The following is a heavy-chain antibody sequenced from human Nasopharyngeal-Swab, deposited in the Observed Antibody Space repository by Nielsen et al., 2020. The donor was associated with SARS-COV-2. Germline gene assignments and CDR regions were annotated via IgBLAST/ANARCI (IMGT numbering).Heavy chain of an antibody. D-gene: IGHD6-13*01. CDR1: GFSIAYSTFD. CDR2: IYYNGNT. J-gene: IGHJ4*02. V-gene: IGHV4-39*01. Sequence: SETLSLTCTVSGFSIAYSTFDWGWIRQPPGNGREWIGNIYYNGNTYQNPSLKSRLTISVDKSKNQFSLQLSSVTAADTAVYYCVRSSSWYYFDYWAQGTQVTVSS. CDR3: VRSSSWYYFDY.